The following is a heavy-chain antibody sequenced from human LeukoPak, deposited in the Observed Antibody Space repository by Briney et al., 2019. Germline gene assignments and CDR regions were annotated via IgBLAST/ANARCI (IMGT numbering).Heavy chain of an antibody. D-gene: IGHD1-1*01. CDR3: ARGGWNGRQYYFDY. CDR1: GGSISSYY. J-gene: IGHJ4*02. V-gene: IGHV4-59*01. CDR2: IYYSGST. Sequence: SETLSLTCTVSGGSISSYYWSWIRQPPGKGLEWIGYIYYSGSTNYNPSLKSRVTISVDTSKNQFSLKLSSVTAADTAVCYCARGGWNGRQYYFDYWGQGTLVTVSS.